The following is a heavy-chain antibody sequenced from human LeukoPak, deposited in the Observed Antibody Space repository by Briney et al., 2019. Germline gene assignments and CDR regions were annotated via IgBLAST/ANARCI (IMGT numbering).Heavy chain of an antibody. CDR2: LSYDGSTK. J-gene: IGHJ4*02. Sequence: GSSLRLSCSAAGFTFSTYSIHWVRQAPGKGLEWVAVLSYDGSTKYFADSVKGRFAISRDNSQNTLYLQLNNLTAEDTAVYYCTRVRVPCRVLLPYFDYWGQGTLVTVSS. CDR1: GFTFSTYS. D-gene: IGHD3-10*01. V-gene: IGHV3-30*01. CDR3: TRVRVPCRVLLPYFDY.